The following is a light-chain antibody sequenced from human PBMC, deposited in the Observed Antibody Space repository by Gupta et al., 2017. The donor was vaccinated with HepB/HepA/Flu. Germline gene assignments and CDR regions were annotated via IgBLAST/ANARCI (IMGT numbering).Light chain of an antibody. CDR3: SGSAASINGHYV. CDR1: SSNIGSNT. V-gene: IGLV1-44*01. Sequence: QSVLTQLPSASGTPGQRVTISSSGSSSNIGSNTVNWYQQLPGTDPKLLIYSNVQRPSGVLDRFSGATNGAYASLATSGRHYEDEADDYCSGSAASINGHYVFGGGTELTVL. CDR2: SNV. J-gene: IGLJ1*01.